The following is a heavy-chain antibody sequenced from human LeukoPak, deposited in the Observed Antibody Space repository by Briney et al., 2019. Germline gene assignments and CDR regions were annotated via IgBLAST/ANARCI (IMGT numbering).Heavy chain of an antibody. J-gene: IGHJ4*02. D-gene: IGHD1-1*01. CDR3: ATWRTAKTGFDY. CDR1: GGSITTYY. Sequence: SETLSLTCTVSGGSITTYYWTWIRQPPGKGLEWIGYISYRESSNYNPSLRSRVTLSVDTSKNQFSLRLSSVTAADTAVYYCATWRTAKTGFDYWGQGTLVTVSS. CDR2: ISYRESS. V-gene: IGHV4-59*04.